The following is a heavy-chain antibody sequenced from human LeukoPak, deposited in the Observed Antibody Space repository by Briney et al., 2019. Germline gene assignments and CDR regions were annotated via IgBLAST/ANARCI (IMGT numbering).Heavy chain of an antibody. Sequence: GGSLRLSCAASGFTFSSYGMHWVRQAPGKGLEWVAVIWYDGSNKYYADSVKGRFTVSRDNSKNTLYLQINSLRGEDTAVYYCAKGKYSSGGVPDYWGQGTLVTVSS. J-gene: IGHJ4*02. CDR3: AKGKYSSGGVPDY. V-gene: IGHV3-33*06. D-gene: IGHD6-19*01. CDR2: IWYDGSNK. CDR1: GFTFSSYG.